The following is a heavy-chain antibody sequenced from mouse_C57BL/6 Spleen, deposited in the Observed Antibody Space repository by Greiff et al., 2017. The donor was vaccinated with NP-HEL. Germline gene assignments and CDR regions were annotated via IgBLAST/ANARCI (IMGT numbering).Heavy chain of an antibody. CDR3: ARRPTTEYAMDY. V-gene: IGHV1-64*01. CDR2: IHPNSGST. Sequence: QVQLQQPGAELVKPGASVKLSCKASGYTFTSYWMHWVKQRPGQGLEWIGMIHPNSGSTNYNEKFKSKATLTVDKSSSTAYMQLSSLTSEDSAVYYCARRPTTEYAMDYWGQGTSVTVSS. J-gene: IGHJ4*01. CDR1: GYTFTSYW. D-gene: IGHD1-1*01.